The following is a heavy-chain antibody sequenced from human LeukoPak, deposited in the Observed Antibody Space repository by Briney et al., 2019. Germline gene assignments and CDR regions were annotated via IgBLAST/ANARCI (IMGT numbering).Heavy chain of an antibody. D-gene: IGHD2-15*01. Sequence: GGSLRLSCAASGFTFSSYSMNWVRQAPGKGLEWVSSISSSSSYIYYADSVKGRFTISRDNAKNSLYLQMNSLRAEDMAVYYCARAQARYCSGGSCYYPFDYWGQGTLVTVSS. CDR2: ISSSSSYI. V-gene: IGHV3-21*01. CDR1: GFTFSSYS. CDR3: ARAQARYCSGGSCYYPFDY. J-gene: IGHJ4*02.